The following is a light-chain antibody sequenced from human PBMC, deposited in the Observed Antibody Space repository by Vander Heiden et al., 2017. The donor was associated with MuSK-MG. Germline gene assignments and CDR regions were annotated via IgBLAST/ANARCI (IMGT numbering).Light chain of an antibody. CDR1: QSVSSY. Sequence: LVLTQSPATLSLFPGARTTLSCRASQSVSSYFAWYQQKPGQGPRLLIYDASNRATGIPARFRGSGSGTDFTLTISSLEPEDCAVYYCQQRSNWPPTFGQWTRLEIK. CDR2: DAS. CDR3: QQRSNWPPT. V-gene: IGKV3-11*01. J-gene: IGKJ5*01.